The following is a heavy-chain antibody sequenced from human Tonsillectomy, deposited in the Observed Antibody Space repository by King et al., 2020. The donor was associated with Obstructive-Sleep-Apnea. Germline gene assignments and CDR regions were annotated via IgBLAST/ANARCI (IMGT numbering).Heavy chain of an antibody. CDR2: ISSSSSAI. J-gene: IGHJ3*02. CDR1: GFTFSSYS. D-gene: IGHD2-2*01. Sequence: VQLVESGGGLVQPGGSLRLSCAASGFTFSSYSMNWVRQAPGEGLEWVSYISSSSSAIYNADSLKGRFTISRDNAKNSLYLQMNSLRAEDTAVYYCAREYCTRTSCYDGFDIWGQGTVVTVSS. V-gene: IGHV3-48*04. CDR3: AREYCTRTSCYDGFDI.